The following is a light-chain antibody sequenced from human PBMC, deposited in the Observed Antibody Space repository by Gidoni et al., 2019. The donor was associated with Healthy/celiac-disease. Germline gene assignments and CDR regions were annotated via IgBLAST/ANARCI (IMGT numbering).Light chain of an antibody. Sequence: EIVLTQSPGTMSLSPGERATLSCRASQSVSSSYLAWYQQKPGQAPRLLIYGASSRATGIPDRFSGSGSGTDFTLTISILEPEDFAVYYCQQYGSSPQPYTFGQGTKLEIK. CDR2: GAS. V-gene: IGKV3-20*01. J-gene: IGKJ2*01. CDR1: QSVSSSY. CDR3: QQYGSSPQPYT.